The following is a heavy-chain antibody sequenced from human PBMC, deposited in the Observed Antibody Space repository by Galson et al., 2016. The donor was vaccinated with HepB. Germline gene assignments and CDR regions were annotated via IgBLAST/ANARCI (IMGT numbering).Heavy chain of an antibody. D-gene: IGHD5-24*01. CDR2: LKPKVMVGQ. J-gene: IGHJ4*02. CDR3: TTDLGDGYPFEY. CDR1: GFTFSNAW. V-gene: IGHV3-15*07. Sequence: LRLSCAASGFTFSNAWMNWVRRLQGRGWSGSAVLKPKVMVGQQTTLHPSKADSPSQEMSQKNTLYLQMNSLKTEDTAVYYCTTDLGDGYPFEYWGQGTLVTVSS.